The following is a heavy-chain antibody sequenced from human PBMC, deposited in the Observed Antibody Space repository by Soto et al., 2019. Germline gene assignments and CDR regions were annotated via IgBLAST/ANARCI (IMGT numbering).Heavy chain of an antibody. CDR3: AREGMSLSFSRGHKDLGF. Sequence: QVQLVESGGGVVQPGRSLRLSCAASGFSFNNYGMHWVRQAPGKGLEWVAVIWYDGSNKYYADSVKGRFIIFRDNSKNTVDLQMSSLRAEDTAVYYCAREGMSLSFSRGHKDLGFWGQGTLVTVSS. CDR1: GFSFNNYG. J-gene: IGHJ4*02. CDR2: IWYDGSNK. D-gene: IGHD3-10*01. V-gene: IGHV3-33*01.